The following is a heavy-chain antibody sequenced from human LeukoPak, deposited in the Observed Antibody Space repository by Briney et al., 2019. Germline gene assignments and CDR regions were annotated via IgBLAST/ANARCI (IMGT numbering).Heavy chain of an antibody. J-gene: IGHJ4*02. CDR1: GFTFSSYS. Sequence: KPGGSLRLSCAASGFTFSSYSMNWVRQAPGEGLEWVSSISSSSSYIYYADSVKGRFTISRDNAKNTLYLQMNSLRAEDTAVYYCAKDPYCSSTSCSIGGWGQGTLVTVSS. CDR3: AKDPYCSSTSCSIGG. V-gene: IGHV3-21*04. D-gene: IGHD2-2*01. CDR2: ISSSSSYI.